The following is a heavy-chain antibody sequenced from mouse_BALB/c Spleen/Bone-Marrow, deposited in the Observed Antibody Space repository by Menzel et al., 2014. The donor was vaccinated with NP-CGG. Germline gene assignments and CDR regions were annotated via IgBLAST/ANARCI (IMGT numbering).Heavy chain of an antibody. Sequence: EVHLVEYGAELVKPGASVKLSCTASGFNIKDTYMHWVKQRPEQGLEWIGRIDPANGNTKYDPKFQGKATITADTSSNTAYLQLSSLTSEDTAVYYCARWEYYAMDYWGQGTSVTVSS. CDR3: ARWEYYAMDY. CDR2: IDPANGNT. V-gene: IGHV14-3*02. D-gene: IGHD4-1*01. J-gene: IGHJ4*01. CDR1: GFNIKDTY.